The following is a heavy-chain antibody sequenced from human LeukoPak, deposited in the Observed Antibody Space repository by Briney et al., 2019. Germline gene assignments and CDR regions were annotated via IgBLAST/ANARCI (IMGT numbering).Heavy chain of an antibody. CDR2: INHSGST. V-gene: IGHV4-34*01. CDR1: GGSFSGYY. J-gene: IGHJ4*02. Sequence: SETPSLTCAVYGGSFSGYYWSWIRQPPGKGLEWIGEINHSGSTNYNPSLKSRVTISVDTSKNQFSLNLNSVTAADTAVYFCARHYGSGSYTNTFDYWGQGTLVTVSS. D-gene: IGHD3-10*01. CDR3: ARHYGSGSYTNTFDY.